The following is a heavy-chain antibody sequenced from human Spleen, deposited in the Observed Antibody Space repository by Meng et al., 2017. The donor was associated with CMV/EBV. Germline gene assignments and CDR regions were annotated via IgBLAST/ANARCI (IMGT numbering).Heavy chain of an antibody. CDR2: ISGRDSHI. V-gene: IGHV3-11*01. CDR1: GFTFSDYY. D-gene: IGHD1-26*01. Sequence: GESLKISCAASGFTFSDYYMSWIRQAPGKGLEWVSYISGRDSHIAYADSVKGRFTISRDNAMNSLYLQMTSLRAEDTAMYYCARTKGWELLQYYYYGLDVWGQGTTVTVSS. J-gene: IGHJ6*02. CDR3: ARTKGWELLQYYYYGLDV.